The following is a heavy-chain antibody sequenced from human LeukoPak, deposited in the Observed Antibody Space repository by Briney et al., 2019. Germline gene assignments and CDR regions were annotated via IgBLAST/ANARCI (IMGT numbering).Heavy chain of an antibody. D-gene: IGHD1-26*01. Sequence: ASVKVSCKASGYTFTGYYMHWVRQAPGQGLEWMGRINPNTGGTDYAQEFQGRVTLTRDTSTSTVYMELSSLRSEDTAVYYCARDMHPTAPFDYWGQGTLVTVSS. J-gene: IGHJ4*02. CDR3: ARDMHPTAPFDY. CDR1: GYTFTGYY. V-gene: IGHV1-2*06. CDR2: INPNTGGT.